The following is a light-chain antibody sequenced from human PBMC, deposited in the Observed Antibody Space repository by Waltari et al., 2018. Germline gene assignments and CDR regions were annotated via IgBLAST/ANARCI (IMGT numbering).Light chain of an antibody. CDR1: QSVRSSY. J-gene: IGKJ3*01. CDR2: GAS. CDR3: QQYVNTRLT. V-gene: IGKV3-20*01. Sequence: ETVLTQSPGTLSLSPGERATLSCRASQSVRSSYLAWYQQKPGQAPRLLIYGASSRAPGIPDRFSGSRSGTDFTLTISRLEPEDFAVYYCQQYVNTRLTFGPGTKVDIK.